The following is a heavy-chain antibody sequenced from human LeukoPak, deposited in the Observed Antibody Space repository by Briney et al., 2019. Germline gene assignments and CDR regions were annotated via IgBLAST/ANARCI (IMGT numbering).Heavy chain of an antibody. CDR1: GFTFSSYA. CDR3: VKDLASYYDFWSVYFGAPPGYSLDY. D-gene: IGHD3-3*01. V-gene: IGHV3-64D*06. Sequence: GGSLRLSCSASGFTFSSYAMHWVRQAPGKGLEYVSAISSNGGSTYYADSVKGRFTISRDNSKNTLYLQMSSLRAEDTAVYYCVKDLASYYDFWSVYFGAPPGYSLDYWGQGTLVTVSS. J-gene: IGHJ4*02. CDR2: ISSNGGST.